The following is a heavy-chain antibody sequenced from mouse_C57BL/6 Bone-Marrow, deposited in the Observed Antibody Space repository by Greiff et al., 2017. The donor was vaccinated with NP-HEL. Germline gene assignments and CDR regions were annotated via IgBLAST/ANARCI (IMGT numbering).Heavy chain of an antibody. CDR3: TTLLLRY. J-gene: IGHJ2*01. CDR1: GFNIKDDY. Sequence: LVESGAELVRPGASVKLSCTASGFNIKDDYMHWVKQRPEQGLEWIGWIDPENGDTEYASKFQGKATITADTSSNTAYLQLSSLTSEDTAVYYCTTLLLRYWGQGTTLTVSS. V-gene: IGHV14-4*01. D-gene: IGHD1-1*01. CDR2: IDPENGDT.